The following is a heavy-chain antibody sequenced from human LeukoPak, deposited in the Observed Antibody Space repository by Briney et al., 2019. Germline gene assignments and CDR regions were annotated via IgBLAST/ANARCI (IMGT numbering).Heavy chain of an antibody. Sequence: GGSLRLSCAASGFTFSSYAMSWVRQAPGKGLEWVSSISNSGGRTFYTDSVKGRFTISRDNSKITLYLQMNSLRAEDTAVFYCAKESGGIFDYWGQGTLVTVSS. CDR3: AKESGGIFDY. CDR2: ISNSGGRT. CDR1: GFTFSSYA. D-gene: IGHD2-15*01. J-gene: IGHJ4*02. V-gene: IGHV3-23*01.